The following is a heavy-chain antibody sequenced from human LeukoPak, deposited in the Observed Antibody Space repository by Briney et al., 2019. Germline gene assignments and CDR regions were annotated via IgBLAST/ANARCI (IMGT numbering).Heavy chain of an antibody. CDR1: GGSVSSGTYY. Sequence: PSETLSLTCTDSGGSVSSGTYYWSWIRQPPGKGLEWIGYISYTGNTNYNPSLKSRVTISVDTSKNQFSLKLSSVTAADTAVYYCARDYCSSTTCYDSYYYGMDVWGQGTTVTVSS. CDR2: ISYTGNT. V-gene: IGHV4-61*01. D-gene: IGHD2-2*01. CDR3: ARDYCSSTTCYDSYYYGMDV. J-gene: IGHJ6*02.